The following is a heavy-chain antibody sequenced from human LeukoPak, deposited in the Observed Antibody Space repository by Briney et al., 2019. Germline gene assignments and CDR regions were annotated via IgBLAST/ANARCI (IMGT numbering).Heavy chain of an antibody. CDR1: GFTFSSYW. D-gene: IGHD2-2*02. CDR3: ARDQLLYVPKVFDY. V-gene: IGHV3-7*01. Sequence: GGSLRLSCAASGFTFSSYWMSWVRQAPGKGLEWVANIKQDGSEKYYVDSVKGRFTISRDNAKNSLYLQMNSLRAEDTAVYYCARDQLLYVPKVFDYWGQGTLVTVSS. J-gene: IGHJ4*02. CDR2: IKQDGSEK.